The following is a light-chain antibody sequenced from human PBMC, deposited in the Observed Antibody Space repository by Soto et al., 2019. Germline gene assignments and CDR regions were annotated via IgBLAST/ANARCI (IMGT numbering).Light chain of an antibody. Sequence: ERVMTQSPATLSVSPGERATLSCRASQSVSSNLAWYQQKPGQAPRLLIYGASNRATGIPDRFSGSGSGTDFTLTISRLEPEEFAVYYCQQYGSSGTFGQGTKVDIK. CDR3: QQYGSSGT. J-gene: IGKJ1*01. CDR2: GAS. CDR1: QSVSSN. V-gene: IGKV3-20*01.